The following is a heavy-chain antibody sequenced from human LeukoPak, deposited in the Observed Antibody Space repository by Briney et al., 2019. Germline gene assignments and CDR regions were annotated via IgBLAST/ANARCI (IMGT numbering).Heavy chain of an antibody. CDR1: GYTFSNYR. Sequence: GASVKVSCKTSGYTFSNYRINWVRQAPGQGLEWMGWISPYNGDTNYAQKFQDRLTMTTDTSTSTAYMDLKSLRSDDTSLYYCARDRVSPRTSHSFAVAGPPDFWGQGTLITVSS. J-gene: IGHJ4*02. D-gene: IGHD6-19*01. V-gene: IGHV1-18*01. CDR3: ARDRVSPRTSHSFAVAGPPDF. CDR2: ISPYNGDT.